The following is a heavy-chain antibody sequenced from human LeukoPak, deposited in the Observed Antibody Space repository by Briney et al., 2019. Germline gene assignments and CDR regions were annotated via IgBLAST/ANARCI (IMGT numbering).Heavy chain of an antibody. V-gene: IGHV4-39*01. J-gene: IGHJ6*02. D-gene: IGHD6-19*01. CDR2: IYYSGST. Sequence: PSETLSLTCTVSGGSISSSSYYWGWIRQPPGKGLEWIGSIYYSGSTYYNPSLKSRVTISVDTSKNQFSLKLSSVTAADTAVYYCASPQWLDAWGMDVWGQGTTVTVSS. CDR1: GGSISSSSYY. CDR3: ASPQWLDAWGMDV.